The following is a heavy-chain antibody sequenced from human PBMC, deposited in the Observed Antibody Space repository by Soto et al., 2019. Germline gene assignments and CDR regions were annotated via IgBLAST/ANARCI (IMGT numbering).Heavy chain of an antibody. V-gene: IGHV4-31*01. CDR3: ASSRCSSGACDTYSLDY. D-gene: IGHD2-21*02. Sequence: SETLSLTCTVSGCSITTGGYYWSWMRQLPGKGLEWIGQRDYSESTYYNPSLKSLVPISLDTSKNQFSLKLSFVAAADTAMYYGASSRCSSGACDTYSLDYWGQGTLVTVSS. CDR1: GCSITTGGYY. J-gene: IGHJ4*02. CDR2: RDYSEST.